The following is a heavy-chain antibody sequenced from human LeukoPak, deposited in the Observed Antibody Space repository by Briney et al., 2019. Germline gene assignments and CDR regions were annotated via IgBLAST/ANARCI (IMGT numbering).Heavy chain of an antibody. CDR1: GGSISSSSYY. D-gene: IGHD3-22*01. CDR3: ARLYYDSSGYYHFDY. J-gene: IGHJ4*02. Sequence: KPSETLSLTCTVSGGSISSSSYYWGWIRQPPGKGLEWIGSIYYSGSTYYNPSLKGRVTISVDTSKNQLSLKLSSVTAADTAVYYCARLYYDSSGYYHFDYWGQGTLVTVSS. V-gene: IGHV4-39*01. CDR2: IYYSGST.